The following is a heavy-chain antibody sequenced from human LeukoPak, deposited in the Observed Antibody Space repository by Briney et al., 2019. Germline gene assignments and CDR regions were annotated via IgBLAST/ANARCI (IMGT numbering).Heavy chain of an antibody. CDR2: IYPGDSDT. Sequence: GESLKISCRGSGYIFTSEWIGWVRQMPGKGLEWVGIIYPGDSDTTYSPSFQGQVTISVDKSISTAYLQWSSLKVSDTAIYYCARHRDQNWFDPWGQGTLVTVSS. CDR3: ARHRDQNWFDP. J-gene: IGHJ5*02. D-gene: IGHD5-24*01. V-gene: IGHV5-51*01. CDR1: GYIFTSEW.